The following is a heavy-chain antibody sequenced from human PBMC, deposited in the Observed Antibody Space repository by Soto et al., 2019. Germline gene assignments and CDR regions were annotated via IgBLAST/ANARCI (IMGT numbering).Heavy chain of an antibody. V-gene: IGHV1-46*01. D-gene: IGHD1-26*01. CDR3: ARDTRGWEFGSNFDF. CDR2: INPRDENT. Sequence: QVQLVQSGAEVQKPGASVKVSCKTSGYSFTDYYMHWLRQAPGQGLEWIGIINPRDENTHYAQRFRGRVTMTRDTSTTTLYMELSSLGSEDTAVYYCARDTRGWEFGSNFDFWGQGSLSPSPQ. J-gene: IGHJ4*02. CDR1: GYSFTDYY.